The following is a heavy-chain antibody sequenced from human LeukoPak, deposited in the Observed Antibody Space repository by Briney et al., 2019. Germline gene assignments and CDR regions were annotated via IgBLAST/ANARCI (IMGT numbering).Heavy chain of an antibody. J-gene: IGHJ4*02. CDR3: ARGMASSSWSYHFDY. Sequence: NASETLSLTCTVSGGSISSSSYYWGWIRQPPGKGLEWIGEINHSGSTNYNPSLKSRVTISVDMSKNQFSLKLSSVTAADTAVYYCARGMASSSWSYHFDYWGQGILVTVSS. CDR1: GGSISSSSYY. V-gene: IGHV4-39*07. CDR2: INHSGST. D-gene: IGHD6-13*01.